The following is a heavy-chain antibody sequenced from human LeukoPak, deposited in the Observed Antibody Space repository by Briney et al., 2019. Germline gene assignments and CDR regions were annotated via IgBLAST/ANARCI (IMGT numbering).Heavy chain of an antibody. CDR2: IYYSGST. Sequence: ASETLSLTCTVSGGSISSYYWSWIRQPPGKGLEWIGDIYYSGSTNYNPSLKSRVTISVDTSKNQFSLKLSSVTAADTAVYYCARVGLYYYDSSGYWAFDIWSQGTMVTVSS. D-gene: IGHD3-22*01. V-gene: IGHV4-59*01. CDR3: ARVGLYYYDSSGYWAFDI. CDR1: GGSISSYY. J-gene: IGHJ3*02.